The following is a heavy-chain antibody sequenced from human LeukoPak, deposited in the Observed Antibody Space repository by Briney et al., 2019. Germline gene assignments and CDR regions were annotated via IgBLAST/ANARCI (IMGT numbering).Heavy chain of an antibody. V-gene: IGHV1-24*01. CDR3: ATGVEMATIYDYYYGMDV. CDR2: FDPEDGET. CDR1: GYTLTELS. Sequence: ASVKVSCKVSGYTLTELSMHWVRQAPGKGLEWMGGFDPEDGETIYAQKFQGRVTMTEDTSTDTAYMELSSLRSEDTAVYYCATGVEMATIYDYYYGMDVWGQGTTVTVSS. D-gene: IGHD5-24*01. J-gene: IGHJ6*02.